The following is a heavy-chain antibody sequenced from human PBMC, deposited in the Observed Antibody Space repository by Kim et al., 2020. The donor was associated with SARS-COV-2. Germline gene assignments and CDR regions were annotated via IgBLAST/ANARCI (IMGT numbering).Heavy chain of an antibody. CDR2: IIPIFGTA. Sequence: SVKVSCKASGGTFSSYAISWVRQAPGQGLEWMGGIIPIFGTANYAQKFQGRVTITADESTSTAYMELSSLRSEDTAVYYCARENYYDSSGYYWSNAFDIWGQGTMVTVSS. D-gene: IGHD3-22*01. V-gene: IGHV1-69*13. CDR1: GGTFSSYA. CDR3: ARENYYDSSGYYWSNAFDI. J-gene: IGHJ3*02.